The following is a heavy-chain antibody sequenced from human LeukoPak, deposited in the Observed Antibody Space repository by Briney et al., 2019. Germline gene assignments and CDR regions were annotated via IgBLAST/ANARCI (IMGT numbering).Heavy chain of an antibody. J-gene: IGHJ5*02. CDR2: IYHSGST. CDR3: ARAALGRWFDP. CDR1: GYSISSGYY. Sequence: SETLSLTCTVSGYSISSGYYWGWIRQPPGKGLEWIGSIYHSGSTYYNPSLKSRVTISVDTSKNQFSLKLSSVTAADTAVYYCARAALGRWFDPWGQGTLVTVSS. D-gene: IGHD1-26*01. V-gene: IGHV4-38-2*02.